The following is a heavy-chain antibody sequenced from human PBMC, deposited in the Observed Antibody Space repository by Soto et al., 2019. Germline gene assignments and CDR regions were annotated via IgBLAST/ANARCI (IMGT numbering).Heavy chain of an antibody. J-gene: IGHJ6*02. CDR3: ARYDHXLGTAGVSKRDSPSLRYGMAV. Sequence: ASETLSLTCTGSGGFISSYCWSGIRQPAGKGLEWIGRIYTSGSTNYNPSLKSRATMSVDTSKNQFSLKLSSVTAADTAVYYCARYDHXLGTAGVSKRDSPSLRYGMAVWGQGPSVPVSS. CDR2: IYTSGST. D-gene: IGHD1-7*01. V-gene: IGHV4-4*07. CDR1: GGFISSYC.